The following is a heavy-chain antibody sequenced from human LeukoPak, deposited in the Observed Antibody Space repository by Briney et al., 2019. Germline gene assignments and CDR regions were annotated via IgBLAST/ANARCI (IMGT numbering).Heavy chain of an antibody. J-gene: IGHJ4*02. V-gene: IGHV3-11*01. D-gene: IGHD6-19*01. CDR1: GFAFMDAW. CDR2: ISSSGSTI. CDR3: ARGWLVLNY. Sequence: PGGSLRLSCAASGFAFMDAWMTWVRQAPGKGLEWVSYISSSGSTIYYADSVKGRFTISRDNAKNSLYLQMNSLRAEDTAVYYCARGWLVLNYWGQGTLVTVSS.